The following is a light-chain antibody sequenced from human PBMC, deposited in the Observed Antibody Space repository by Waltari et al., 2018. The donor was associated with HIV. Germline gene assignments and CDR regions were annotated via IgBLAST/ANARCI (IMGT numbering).Light chain of an antibody. CDR3: QSYDTSLDSYI. V-gene: IGLV1-40*01. Sequence: QSVLTQAPSVSGAPGQRVTISCTGSNSNIGADHFVHWYQQLPGRGPKLLIYANSGRPSGVPDRFSGSKSGTSASLAITGLQADDEADYYCQSYDTSLDSYIFGTGTKVTVL. J-gene: IGLJ1*01. CDR1: NSNIGADHF. CDR2: ANS.